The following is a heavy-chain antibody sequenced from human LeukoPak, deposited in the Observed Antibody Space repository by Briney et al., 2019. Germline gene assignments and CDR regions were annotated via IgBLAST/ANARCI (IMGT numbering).Heavy chain of an antibody. Sequence: PSETLSLTCTVSGGSVRSSRPYWGWIRQSPGKGLEWIGSVYYVGNAYYRPSLLSRATITIDTSKTHISLRLTSVTDTDTGIYYCATHDEGSYFETWGQGALVTVSS. CDR3: ATHDEGSYFET. CDR2: VYYVGNA. J-gene: IGHJ5*02. D-gene: IGHD3-10*01. CDR1: GGSVRSSRPY. V-gene: IGHV4-39*02.